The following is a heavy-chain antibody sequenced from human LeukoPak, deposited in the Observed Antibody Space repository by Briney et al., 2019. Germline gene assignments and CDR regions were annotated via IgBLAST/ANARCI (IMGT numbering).Heavy chain of an antibody. CDR1: GGSISSYY. CDR3: ARDGYSYGRYYFDY. CDR2: IYYSGST. J-gene: IGHJ4*02. Sequence: PSETLSLTCTVSGGSISSYYWGWIRQPRGKGLEWIGYIYYSGSTNYNPSLKSRVTISVDTSKNQFSLKLSSVTAADTAVYYCARDGYSYGRYYFDYWGQGTLVTVSS. D-gene: IGHD5-18*01. V-gene: IGHV4-59*01.